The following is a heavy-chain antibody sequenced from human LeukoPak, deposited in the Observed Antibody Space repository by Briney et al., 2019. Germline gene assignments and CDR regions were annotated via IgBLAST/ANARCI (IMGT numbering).Heavy chain of an antibody. D-gene: IGHD2-15*01. CDR1: GYTFTSYG. Sequence: EASVKVSCKASGYTFTSYGISWVRQAPGQGLEWMGWISAYNGNTNYAQKLQGRVTMTTDTCTSTAYMELRSLRSDDTAVYYCARRSNGGLLTYWGQGTLVTVSS. J-gene: IGHJ4*02. V-gene: IGHV1-18*01. CDR2: ISAYNGNT. CDR3: ARRSNGGLLTY.